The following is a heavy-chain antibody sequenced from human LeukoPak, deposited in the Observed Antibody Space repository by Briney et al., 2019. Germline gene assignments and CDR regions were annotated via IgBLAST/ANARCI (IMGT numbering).Heavy chain of an antibody. CDR1: GGSISSYY. V-gene: IGHV4-4*07. D-gene: IGHD3-22*01. CDR2: IYTSGST. J-gene: IGHJ3*02. Sequence: SETLSLTCTVSGGSISSYYWSWIRQPAGKGLEWIGRIYTSGSTNYNPSLKSRVTMSVDTSKDQFSLMLSSVTAADTAVYYCARDQTYYDSSGYSLYAFDIWGQGTMVTVSS. CDR3: ARDQTYYDSSGYSLYAFDI.